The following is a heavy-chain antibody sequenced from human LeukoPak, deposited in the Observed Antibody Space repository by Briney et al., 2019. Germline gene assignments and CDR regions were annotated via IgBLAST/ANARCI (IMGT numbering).Heavy chain of an antibody. CDR1: GFTFSSYA. CDR3: ASITMARGDGDY. Sequence: GGSLRLSCAASGFTFSSYAVSWVRQAPGKGLEWVSAISGSGGSTYYADSVKGRFTISRDNSKNTLYLQMNSLRAEDTAVYYCASITMARGDGDYWGQGTLVTVSS. CDR2: ISGSGGST. J-gene: IGHJ4*02. V-gene: IGHV3-23*01. D-gene: IGHD3-10*01.